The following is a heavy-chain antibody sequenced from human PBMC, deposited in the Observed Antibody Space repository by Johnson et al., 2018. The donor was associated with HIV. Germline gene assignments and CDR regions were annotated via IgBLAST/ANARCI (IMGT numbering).Heavy chain of an antibody. CDR2: IRSKANSYAT. CDR3: TAALRVKGI. V-gene: IGHV3-73*01. J-gene: IGHJ3*02. Sequence: VQLVESGGGVVQPGRSLRLSCAASGFTFSGSAMHWVRQASGKGLEWVGRIRSKANSYATAYAASVKGRFTSSSYNANNSLYLQMNSLRAEDTAVYYCTAALRVKGIWGQGTMVTVSS. D-gene: IGHD6-13*01. CDR1: GFTFSGSA.